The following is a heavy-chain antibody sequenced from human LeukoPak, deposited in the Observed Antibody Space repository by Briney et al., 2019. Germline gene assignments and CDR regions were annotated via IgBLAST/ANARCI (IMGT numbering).Heavy chain of an antibody. D-gene: IGHD3-22*01. Sequence: SETLSLTCTVSGGSISSYYWNRIRQPAGKGLEWIGRIYTSGNTNYSPSLKSRVTISVDKSKNQFSLKLSSVTAADTAVYYCAGTDTSGYDRFDYWGQGALVTVSS. CDR3: AGTDTSGYDRFDY. CDR1: GGSISSYY. V-gene: IGHV4-4*07. CDR2: IYTSGNT. J-gene: IGHJ4*02.